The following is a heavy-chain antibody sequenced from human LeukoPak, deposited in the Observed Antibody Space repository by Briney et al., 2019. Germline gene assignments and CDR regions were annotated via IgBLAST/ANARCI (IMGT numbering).Heavy chain of an antibody. CDR3: VPQPIVVVVAGSFDY. CDR1: GFTFSSYS. Sequence: PGGSLRLSCAASGFTFSSYSMNWVRQAPGKGLEWVSYISSSSSTIYYADSVKGRFTISRDNAKNSLYLQMNSLRAEDTAVYYCVPQPIVVVVAGSFDYWGQGTLVTVSS. V-gene: IGHV3-48*04. D-gene: IGHD2-15*01. CDR2: ISSSSSTI. J-gene: IGHJ4*02.